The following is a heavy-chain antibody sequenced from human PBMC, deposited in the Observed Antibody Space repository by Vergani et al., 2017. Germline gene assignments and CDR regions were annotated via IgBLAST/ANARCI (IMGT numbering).Heavy chain of an antibody. Sequence: QVQLQESGPGLVKPSETLSLTCTVSGGSVSSYYWSWIRQPAGRGLEWVGRIYGSGIARYNPSLGSRVTMSVDTATNQFSLKLNSVTAADTAVYYCARQGPGPKGIAAAGDFDYWGRGTLVIVSS. V-gene: IGHV4-4*07. CDR1: GGSVSSYY. CDR3: ARQGPGPKGIAAAGDFDY. J-gene: IGHJ4*02. CDR2: IYGSGIA. D-gene: IGHD6-13*01.